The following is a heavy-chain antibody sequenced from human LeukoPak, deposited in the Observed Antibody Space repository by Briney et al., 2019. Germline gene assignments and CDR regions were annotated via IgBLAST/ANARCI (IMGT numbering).Heavy chain of an antibody. J-gene: IGHJ4*02. Sequence: ASVKVSCKASGYTFTGYYMHWVRQAPGQGLEWMGWINPNRGGTNYAQKFQGRGTMTRDTSISTAYMELSRLRSDDTAVYYCARDLHDYGDYLGYWGQGTLVTVSS. V-gene: IGHV1-2*02. D-gene: IGHD4-17*01. CDR1: GYTFTGYY. CDR2: INPNRGGT. CDR3: ARDLHDYGDYLGY.